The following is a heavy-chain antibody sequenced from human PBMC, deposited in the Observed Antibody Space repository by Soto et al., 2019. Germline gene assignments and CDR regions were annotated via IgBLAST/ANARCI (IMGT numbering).Heavy chain of an antibody. CDR2: VNPNNGDT. V-gene: IGHV1-8*01. D-gene: IGHD3-10*01. J-gene: IGHJ4*02. Sequence: QVQLVQSGAELKKPGASVKVSCKASGYTFSNYDMNWVRQATGQGPEWIGWVNPNNGDTGYAQKLQGRVTLTTDISTPTAYMELTSLRSEDTAIYYCAKVSRKGSAIDFDYWGQGTLITVSS. CDR1: GYTFSNYD. CDR3: AKVSRKGSAIDFDY.